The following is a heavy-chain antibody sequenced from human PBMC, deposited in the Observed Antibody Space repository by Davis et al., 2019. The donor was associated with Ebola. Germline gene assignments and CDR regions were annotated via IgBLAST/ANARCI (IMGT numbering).Heavy chain of an antibody. J-gene: IGHJ4*02. D-gene: IGHD3-22*01. Sequence: SVKVSCKASGGTFSSYAISWVRQAPGQGLEWMGGIIPIFGTANYAQKFQGRVTITADESTSTAYMELSSLRSEDTAVYYCARDHPTALYDSRRYFDYWGQGTLVTVSS. V-gene: IGHV1-69*13. CDR1: GGTFSSYA. CDR2: IIPIFGTA. CDR3: ARDHPTALYDSRRYFDY.